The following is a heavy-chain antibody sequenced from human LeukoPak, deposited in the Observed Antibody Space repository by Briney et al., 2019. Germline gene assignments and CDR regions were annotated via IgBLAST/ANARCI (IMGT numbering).Heavy chain of an antibody. V-gene: IGHV1-18*01. CDR3: ARDQQGEDIVVVPAAENWFDP. D-gene: IGHD2-2*01. CDR1: GYTFTSYG. CDR2: ISAYNGNT. J-gene: IGHJ5*02. Sequence: ASVKVSCKASGYTFTSYGISWVRQAPGQGLEWMGWISAYNGNTNYAQKLQGRDTMTTDTSTSTAYMELRSLRSDDTAVYYCARDQQGEDIVVVPAAENWFDPWGQGTLVTVSS.